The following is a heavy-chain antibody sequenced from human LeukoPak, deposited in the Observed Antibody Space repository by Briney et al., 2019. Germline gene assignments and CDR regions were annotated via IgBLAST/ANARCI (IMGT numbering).Heavy chain of an antibody. CDR3: ARTHTVTVHGGYYYYYMDV. Sequence: PSETLSLTCAVSGGSFNDYYWTWIRQPPGKGLEWIGEINHSGATNYNPSLKSRVIISVDTSKKQFSLRMRSVAAADTAVYYCARTHTVTVHGGYYYYYMDVWGKGTTVTVSS. V-gene: IGHV4-34*01. CDR1: GGSFNDYY. J-gene: IGHJ6*03. CDR2: INHSGAT. D-gene: IGHD4-11*01.